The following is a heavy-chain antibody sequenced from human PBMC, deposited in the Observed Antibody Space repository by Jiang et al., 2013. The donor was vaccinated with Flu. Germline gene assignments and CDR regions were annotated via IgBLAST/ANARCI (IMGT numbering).Heavy chain of an antibody. V-gene: IGHV3-23*01. Sequence: EWVSAISGSGGSTYYADSVKGRFTISRDNSKNTLYLQMNSLRAEDTAVYYCAKAAYDFWSGYYHHAFDIWGQGTMVTVSS. CDR2: ISGSGGST. J-gene: IGHJ3*02. D-gene: IGHD3-3*01. CDR3: AKAAYDFWSGYYHHAFDI.